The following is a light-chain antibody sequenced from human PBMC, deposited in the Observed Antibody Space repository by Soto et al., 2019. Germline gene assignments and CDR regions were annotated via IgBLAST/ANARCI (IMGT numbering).Light chain of an antibody. V-gene: IGKV3-20*01. CDR1: QSVSSSY. J-gene: IGKJ1*01. Sequence: EIVMTQSPATLSVSPGEGATLSCRASQSVSSSYIAWYQQRPGQAPRLLIYGASTRATGIPDRFSGSGSGTDFTLTISRLEPEDFAVYYCQQYGTSPWKFGQGTKVDIK. CDR3: QQYGTSPWK. CDR2: GAS.